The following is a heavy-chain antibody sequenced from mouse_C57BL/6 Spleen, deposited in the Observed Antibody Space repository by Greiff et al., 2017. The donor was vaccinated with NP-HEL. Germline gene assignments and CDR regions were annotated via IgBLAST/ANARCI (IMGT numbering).Heavy chain of an antibody. CDR1: GYTFTSYW. Sequence: QVQLQQPGAELVKPGASVKMSCKASGYTFTSYWITWVKQRPGQGLEWIGDIYPGSGSTNYNEKFKSKATLTVDTASSTAYMQLSSLTSEDSAVYYCAKGYGNYPWYFDVWGTGTTVTVSS. J-gene: IGHJ1*03. CDR3: AKGYGNYPWYFDV. V-gene: IGHV1-55*01. D-gene: IGHD2-10*02. CDR2: IYPGSGST.